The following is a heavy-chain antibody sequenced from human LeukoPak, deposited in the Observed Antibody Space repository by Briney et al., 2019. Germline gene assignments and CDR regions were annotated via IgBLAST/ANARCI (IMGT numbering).Heavy chain of an antibody. CDR1: GFSISDYW. Sequence: PGGSLRLSCAASGFSISDYWMNWVRQTPGKGLEWVANINHNGSERYYMDSVERRFTISRDNAKTPLSLEMNNLRAEDTAVYYCTRWIGGFDLWGQGALVTVSS. CDR2: INHNGSER. CDR3: TRWIGGFDL. J-gene: IGHJ4*02. V-gene: IGHV3-7*01. D-gene: IGHD3-10*01.